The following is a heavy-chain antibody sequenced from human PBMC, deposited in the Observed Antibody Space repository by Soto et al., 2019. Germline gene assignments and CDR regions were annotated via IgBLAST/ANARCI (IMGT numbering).Heavy chain of an antibody. CDR2: ISGSGGST. CDR3: AKDLEGSGYDSGNDY. Sequence: GGSLRLSCAASGFTFSSYAMSWVRQAPGKGLEWVSAISGSGGSTYYADSVKGRFTTSRDNSKNTVFLQMNSLRAEDTAVYYCAKDLEGSGYDSGNDYWGQGTLVTVSS. CDR1: GFTFSSYA. V-gene: IGHV3-23*01. J-gene: IGHJ4*02. D-gene: IGHD5-12*01.